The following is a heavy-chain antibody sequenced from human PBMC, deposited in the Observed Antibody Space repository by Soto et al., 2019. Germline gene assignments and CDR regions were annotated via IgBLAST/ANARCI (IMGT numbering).Heavy chain of an antibody. V-gene: IGHV4-30-2*01. CDR1: GGSISSGGYS. J-gene: IGHJ5*02. D-gene: IGHD3-10*01. CDR2: IYHSGST. CDR3: AREAMVRGVIRWFDP. Sequence: SETLSLTCTVSGGSISSGGYSWSWIRQPPGKGLEWIGYIYHSGSTYYNPSLKSRVTISVDRSKNQFSLKLSSVTAADTAVYYCAREAMVRGVIRWFDPWGQGTLVTVSS.